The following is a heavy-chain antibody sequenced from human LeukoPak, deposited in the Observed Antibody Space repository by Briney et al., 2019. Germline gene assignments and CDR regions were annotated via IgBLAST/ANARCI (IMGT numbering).Heavy chain of an antibody. Sequence: GTSEKFSCKASGSTFINYYMHWVRQAPRQPPEWMGIINPSGGSTRNAQKLQGRVTMTRDTSTSTVYMELSSLRSEDTAVYYCARSYSGSYYAESGVDYWGQGTLVTVSS. J-gene: IGHJ4*02. CDR3: ARSYSGSYYAESGVDY. D-gene: IGHD1-26*01. CDR1: GSTFINYY. CDR2: INPSGGST. V-gene: IGHV1-46*01.